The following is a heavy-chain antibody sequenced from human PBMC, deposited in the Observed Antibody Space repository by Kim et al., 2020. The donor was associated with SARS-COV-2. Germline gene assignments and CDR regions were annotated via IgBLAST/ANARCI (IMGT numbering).Heavy chain of an antibody. CDR1: GFTFSSYS. D-gene: IGHD3-22*01. Sequence: GGSLRLSCAASGFTFSSYSMNWVRQAPGKGLEWVSSISSSSSYIYYADSVKGRFTISRDNAKNSLYLQMNSLRAEDTAVYYCARSQRITMIDGAFDIWGQGTMVTVSS. CDR2: ISSSSSYI. J-gene: IGHJ3*02. CDR3: ARSQRITMIDGAFDI. V-gene: IGHV3-21*01.